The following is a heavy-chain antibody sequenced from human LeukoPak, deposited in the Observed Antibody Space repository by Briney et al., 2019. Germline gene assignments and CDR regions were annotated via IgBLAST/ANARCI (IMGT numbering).Heavy chain of an antibody. V-gene: IGHV4-34*01. D-gene: IGHD3-22*01. Sequence: SETLSLTCAVYGGSFSGYYWSWIRQPPGKGLEWIGEINHSGSTNYNPSLKSRVTISVHTSKNQFSLKLSSVTAADTAVYYCARARAHLKYYYDSSGYYYFDYWGQGTLVTVSS. CDR1: GGSFSGYY. CDR3: ARARAHLKYYYDSSGYYYFDY. J-gene: IGHJ4*02. CDR2: INHSGST.